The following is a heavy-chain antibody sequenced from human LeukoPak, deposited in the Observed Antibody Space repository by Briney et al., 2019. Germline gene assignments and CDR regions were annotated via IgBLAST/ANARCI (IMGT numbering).Heavy chain of an antibody. Sequence: PSETLSLTCTVSGGSISSYYWSWIRQPPGKGLEWIGYIYYSGSTNHNPSLKSRVTISVDTSKNRFSLKLSSVTAADTAVYYCARSRFGDLYFDYWGQGTLVTVSS. CDR3: ARSRFGDLYFDY. CDR1: GGSISSYY. V-gene: IGHV4-59*01. D-gene: IGHD3-10*01. CDR2: IYYSGST. J-gene: IGHJ4*02.